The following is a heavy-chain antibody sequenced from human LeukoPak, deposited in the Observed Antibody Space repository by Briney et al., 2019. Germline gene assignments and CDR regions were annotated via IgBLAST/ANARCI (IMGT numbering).Heavy chain of an antibody. Sequence: GSLRLSCAASGFTFSTYSMSWVRQAPGKGLEWVSAIRSGGENTYYAASVRGRFTISRDNSRGTLSLQMNSLRAEDTAVYFCAILSWDGRGSFYWGQGTLVTVSS. V-gene: IGHV3-23*01. CDR1: GFTFSTYS. CDR3: AILSWDGRGSFY. J-gene: IGHJ4*02. D-gene: IGHD2/OR15-2a*01. CDR2: IRSGGENT.